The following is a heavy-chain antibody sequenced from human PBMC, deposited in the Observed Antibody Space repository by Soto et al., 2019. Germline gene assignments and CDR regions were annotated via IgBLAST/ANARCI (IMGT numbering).Heavy chain of an antibody. J-gene: IGHJ6*02. Sequence: GESLKISCKGSGYSFTSYWIGWVRQMPGKGLEWMGIIYPGDSDTRYSPSFQGQVTISADKSISTTYLQWSSLKASDTAMYYCARLGTLPWFGEKNYYYYYGMDVWGQGTTVTVSS. CDR1: GYSFTSYW. CDR3: ARLGTLPWFGEKNYYYYYGMDV. D-gene: IGHD3-10*01. CDR2: IYPGDSDT. V-gene: IGHV5-51*01.